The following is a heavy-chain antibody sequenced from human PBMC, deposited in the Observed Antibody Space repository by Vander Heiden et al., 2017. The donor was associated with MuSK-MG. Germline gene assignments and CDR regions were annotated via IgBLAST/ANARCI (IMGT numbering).Heavy chain of an antibody. CDR1: GYTLPSCA. CDR2: ISGYNGNT. J-gene: IGHJ6*03. V-gene: IGHV1-18*01. CDR3: ARAPPNYCNGGTCYSTTYYYMDV. Sequence: QVQLVQSGAEVKKPGASVKVSCKASGYTLPSCAISWVRQAPGQGLEWMGWISGYNGNTNYAQKLQGRVTMTTDTSTSTAYMELKSLRSDDTAVYFCARAPPNYCNGGTCYSTTYYYMDVWGKGTTVTVSS. D-gene: IGHD2-15*01.